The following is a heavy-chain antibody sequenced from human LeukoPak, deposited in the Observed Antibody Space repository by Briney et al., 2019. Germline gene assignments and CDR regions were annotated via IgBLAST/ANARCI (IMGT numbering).Heavy chain of an antibody. J-gene: IGHJ6*02. CDR3: ARYSPYYYYGMDV. Sequence: GGSLRLSCAASGFTFSSYGMHWVRQALGKGLEWVAFIRYDGSNKYYADSVKGRFTISRDSSKNTLYLQINSLRAEDTAVYYCARYSPYYYYGMDVWGQGTTVTVSS. V-gene: IGHV3-30*02. D-gene: IGHD2-15*01. CDR2: IRYDGSNK. CDR1: GFTFSSYG.